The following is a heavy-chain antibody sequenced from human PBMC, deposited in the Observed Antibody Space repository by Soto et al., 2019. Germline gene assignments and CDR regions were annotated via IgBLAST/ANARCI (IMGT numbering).Heavy chain of an antibody. D-gene: IGHD6-13*01. CDR3: ARVRVRGIAAAGARGWFDP. CDR2: IYYSGST. CDR1: GGSISNYY. V-gene: IGHV4-59*13. Sequence: QVQLQESGPGLVKPSETLSLTCTVSGGSISNYYWSWIRQPPGKGLEWIGYIYYSGSTNYNPSLTRRVPLAVATSTTQFSLKLRSVTAADTAVYYCARVRVRGIAAAGARGWFDPWGQGTLVTVSS. J-gene: IGHJ5*02.